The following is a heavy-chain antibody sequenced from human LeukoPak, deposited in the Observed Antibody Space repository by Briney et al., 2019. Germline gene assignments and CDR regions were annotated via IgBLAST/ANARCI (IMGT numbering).Heavy chain of an antibody. V-gene: IGHV4-39*01. D-gene: IGHD3-3*01. CDR2: IYYSGST. CDR3: ASDPSPAYYDFWSGYFHNWFDP. CDR1: GGSISSSSYY. J-gene: IGHJ5*02. Sequence: SETLSLTCTVSGGSISSSSYYWGWIRQPPGKGLEWIGRIYYSGSTYYNPSLKSRVTISVDTSKDQFSLKLSSVTAADTAVYYCASDPSPAYYDFWSGYFHNWFDPWGQGTLVTVSS.